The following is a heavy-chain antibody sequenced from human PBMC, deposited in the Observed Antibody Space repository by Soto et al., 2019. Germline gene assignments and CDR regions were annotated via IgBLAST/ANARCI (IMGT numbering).Heavy chain of an antibody. CDR1: GGTFSSYA. D-gene: IGHD3-9*01. V-gene: IGHV1-69*12. CDR3: ARPRLTGYQYGMDV. Sequence: QVQLVQSGAEVKKPGSSVKVSCKASGGTFSSYAISWVRQAPRQGLEWMGGIIPIFGTANYAQKFQGRVTITADESTSTAYMELSSLRSEDTAVYYCARPRLTGYQYGMDVWGQGTTVTVSS. CDR2: IIPIFGTA. J-gene: IGHJ6*02.